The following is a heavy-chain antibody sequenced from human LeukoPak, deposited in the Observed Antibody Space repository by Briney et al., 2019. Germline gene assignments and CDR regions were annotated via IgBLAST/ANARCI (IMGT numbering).Heavy chain of an antibody. J-gene: IGHJ4*02. CDR3: AREEDGDYVSGPPDY. CDR2: ISAYNGNT. V-gene: IGHV1-18*01. CDR1: GYTFTSYG. Sequence: ASVKVSCKASGYTFTSYGISWVRQAPGQGLEWMGWISAYNGNTNYAQKLQGRVTMTTDTSTSTAYMELSSLRSEDTAVYYCAREEDGDYVSGPPDYWGQGTLVTVSS. D-gene: IGHD4-17*01.